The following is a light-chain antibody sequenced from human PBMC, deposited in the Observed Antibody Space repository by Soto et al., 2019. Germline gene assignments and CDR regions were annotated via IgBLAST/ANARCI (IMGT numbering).Light chain of an antibody. CDR3: QSYDSSLSAHYV. V-gene: IGLV1-40*01. Sequence: QSELTQPPTVSGAPGQRVTISCTGRSSNIGAGYDVHWYQQLPGTAPKLLIYGNNNRPSGVPDRFSGSKSGTSASLAITGLQAEDEADYYCQSYDSSLSAHYVFGTGAKVTVL. J-gene: IGLJ1*01. CDR2: GNN. CDR1: SSNIGAGYD.